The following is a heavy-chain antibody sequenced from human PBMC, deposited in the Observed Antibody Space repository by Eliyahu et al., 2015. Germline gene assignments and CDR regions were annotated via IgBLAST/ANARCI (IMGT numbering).Heavy chain of an antibody. CDR2: IWYDGSNK. CDR1: XFTXSSYG. CDR3: ASEAYSSGWYYFDY. Sequence: QVQLVESGGGVVQPGRSLRLSCAASXFTXSSYGMHWVRQAPGKGLEWVAVIWYDGSNKYYADSVKGRFTISRDNSKNTLYLQMNSLRAEDTAVYYCASEAYSSGWYYFDYWGQGTLVTVSS. D-gene: IGHD6-19*01. J-gene: IGHJ4*02. V-gene: IGHV3-33*01.